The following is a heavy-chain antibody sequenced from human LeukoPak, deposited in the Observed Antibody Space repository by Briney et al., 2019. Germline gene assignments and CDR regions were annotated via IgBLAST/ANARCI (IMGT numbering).Heavy chain of an antibody. V-gene: IGHV4-39*01. CDR1: GGSISSSSYY. D-gene: IGHD2-2*01. J-gene: IGHJ5*02. Sequence: SETLSLTCTVSGGSISSSSYYWGWIRQPPGTGLEWIGSIYYSGSTYYNPSLKSRVTISVDTSKNQFSLKLSSVTAADTAVYYCARAYCSSTSCRNWFDPWGQGTLVTVSS. CDR3: ARAYCSSTSCRNWFDP. CDR2: IYYSGST.